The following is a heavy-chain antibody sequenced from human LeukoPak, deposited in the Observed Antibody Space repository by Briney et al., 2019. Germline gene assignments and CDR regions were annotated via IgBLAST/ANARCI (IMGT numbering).Heavy chain of an antibody. D-gene: IGHD3-9*01. CDR3: ARHVFSYYDILTGYPNRGFDY. CDR1: GGSISSYY. V-gene: IGHV4-59*08. Sequence: KSSGTLSLTCTVSGGSISSYYWSWIRQPPGKGLEWIGYIYYSGSTNYNPSLKSQVTISVDTSKNQFSLKLSSVTAADTAVYYCARHVFSYYDILTGYPNRGFDYWGQGTLVTVSS. CDR2: IYYSGST. J-gene: IGHJ4*02.